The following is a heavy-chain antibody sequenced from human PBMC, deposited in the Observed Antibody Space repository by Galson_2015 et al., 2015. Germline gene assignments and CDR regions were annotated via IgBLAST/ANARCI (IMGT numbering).Heavy chain of an antibody. CDR2: INPSGGST. Sequence: SVKVSCKASGYTFTSYYMYWVRQAPGQGLEWMGIINPSGGSTSYAQKFQGRVTMTRDTSTSTVYMGLSSLRSEDTAVYYCARDAYSRSPSHLDGYWGQGTLVTVSS. CDR1: GYTFTSYY. V-gene: IGHV1-46*01. D-gene: IGHD6-13*01. J-gene: IGHJ4*02. CDR3: ARDAYSRSPSHLDGY.